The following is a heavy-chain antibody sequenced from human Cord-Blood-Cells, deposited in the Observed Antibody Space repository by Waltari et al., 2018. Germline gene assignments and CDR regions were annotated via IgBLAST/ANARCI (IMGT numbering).Heavy chain of an antibody. J-gene: IGHJ1*01. V-gene: IGHV4-39*01. D-gene: IGHD2-8*01. CDR2: IYYSGST. CDR3: ARPPYCTNGVCYKYFQH. CDR1: GGSISSSSYY. Sequence: QLQLQESGPGLVKPSETLSLTCTVSGGSISSSSYYWGWLRRPPGKGLEWIGSIYYSGSTYYNPSLKSRVTISVDTSKNQFSLKLSSVTAADTAVYYCARPPYCTNGVCYKYFQHWGQGTLVTVSS.